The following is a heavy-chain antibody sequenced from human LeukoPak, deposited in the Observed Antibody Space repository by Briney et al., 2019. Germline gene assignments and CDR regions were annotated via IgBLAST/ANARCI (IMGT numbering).Heavy chain of an antibody. CDR2: ISGSGGST. D-gene: IGHD3-10*01. V-gene: IGHV3-23*01. J-gene: IGHJ3*02. Sequence: GGSLRLSCAASGFTFSSYAMSWVRQAPGKGLEWVSAISGSGGSTYYADSVKGRFTISRDNSKNTLYLQMNSLRAEDTAVYCCAKERITMVRGVIGPDAFDIWGQGTMVTVSS. CDR1: GFTFSSYA. CDR3: AKERITMVRGVIGPDAFDI.